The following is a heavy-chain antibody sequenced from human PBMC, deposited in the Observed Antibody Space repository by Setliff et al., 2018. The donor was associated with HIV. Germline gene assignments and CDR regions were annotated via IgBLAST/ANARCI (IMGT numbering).Heavy chain of an antibody. V-gene: IGHV1-3*01. Sequence: ASVKVSCKASGYTFTSYAMHWVRQAPGQRLEWMGWINAGNGNTKYSQKFQGRATITRDTSASTAYMELSSLRSEDTAVYYCARGKGSSGYYYYYGMDVWGQGTTVTVSS. CDR2: INAGNGNT. D-gene: IGHD3-10*01. CDR1: GYTFTSYA. CDR3: ARGKGSSGYYYYYGMDV. J-gene: IGHJ6*02.